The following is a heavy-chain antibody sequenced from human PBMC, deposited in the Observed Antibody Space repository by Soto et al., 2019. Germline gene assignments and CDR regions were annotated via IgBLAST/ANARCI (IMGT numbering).Heavy chain of an antibody. V-gene: IGHV1-69*12. J-gene: IGHJ6*02. Sequence: QVQLVQSGAEVKKPGSSVKVSCKASGGTFSSYAISWVRQAPGQGLEWMGGIIPIFGTANYAQKFQGRVTSTAEESTSTANMDLSSLRSEDTAVYYCASRIAAPRGGVDYYYYGMDVWGQGTTVTVSS. CDR1: GGTFSSYA. D-gene: IGHD6-6*01. CDR3: ASRIAAPRGGVDYYYYGMDV. CDR2: IIPIFGTA.